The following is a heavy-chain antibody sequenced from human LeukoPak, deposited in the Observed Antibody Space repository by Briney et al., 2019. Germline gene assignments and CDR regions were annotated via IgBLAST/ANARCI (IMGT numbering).Heavy chain of an antibody. D-gene: IGHD1-1*01. CDR2: IRSKANSYAT. J-gene: IGHJ4*02. Sequence: PGGSLKLSCAASGFTFSGSAMHWVRQASGKGLEWVGRIRSKANSYATAYAASVKGRFTISRDDSKNTAYLQMSSLKTEDTAVYYCTRDWDLSTKQYKYYFDYWGQGTLVTVSS. CDR1: GFTFSGSA. CDR3: TRDWDLSTKQYKYYFDY. V-gene: IGHV3-73*01.